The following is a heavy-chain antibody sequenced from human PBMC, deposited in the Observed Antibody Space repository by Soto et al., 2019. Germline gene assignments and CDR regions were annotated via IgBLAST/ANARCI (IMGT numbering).Heavy chain of an antibody. CDR2: IYSGGST. CDR3: ASEGYSSSSYYYYYMEV. Sequence: GGSLRLSCAASGFTVSSNYMSWVRQAPGKGLEWVSVIYSGGSTYYADSVKGRFTISRDNSKNTLYLQMNSLRAEDTAVYYCASEGYSSSSYYYYYMEVWGKGTTVTVSS. V-gene: IGHV3-66*01. J-gene: IGHJ6*03. CDR1: GFTVSSNY. D-gene: IGHD6-6*01.